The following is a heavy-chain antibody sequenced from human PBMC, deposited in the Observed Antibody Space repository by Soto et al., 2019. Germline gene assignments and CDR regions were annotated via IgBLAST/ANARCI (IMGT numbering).Heavy chain of an antibody. J-gene: IGHJ6*02. Sequence: QVQLQESGPGLVKPSDTLSLTCAVSVYSISSSNWWGWIRQPPGKGLEWIGYIYYSGSTYYNASLKRRVTMSVDTSKNQFSLKLSSVTAVDTAVYYCARTLQDSGMDVWGQGTTVTVSS. CDR1: VYSISSSNW. CDR2: IYYSGST. V-gene: IGHV4-28*01. CDR3: ARTLQDSGMDV.